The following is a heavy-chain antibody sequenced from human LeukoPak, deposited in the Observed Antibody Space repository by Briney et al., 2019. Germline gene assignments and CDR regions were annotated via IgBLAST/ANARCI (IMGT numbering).Heavy chain of an antibody. D-gene: IGHD2-2*02. CDR1: GFTFSSYA. J-gene: IGHJ4*02. V-gene: IGHV3-23*01. Sequence: GGSLRLSCAASGFTFSSYAVNWVRQAPGKGLEWVSSITGTGDRTYYADSVKGRFTISRDNPKKTLHLQMGSLRVEDTAVYYCAKGLRYNDYWGQGTVVTVSA. CDR3: AKGLRYNDY. CDR2: ITGTGDRT.